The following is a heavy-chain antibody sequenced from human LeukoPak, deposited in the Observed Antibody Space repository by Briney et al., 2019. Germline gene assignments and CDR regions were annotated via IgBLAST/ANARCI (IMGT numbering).Heavy chain of an antibody. CDR2: IWYDGSNK. CDR1: GFIFNSYG. Sequence: PGGSLRLSCAASGFIFNSYGMHWVRQAPGKGLEWVALIWYDGSNKYYTDSVEGRFTISRDNSKNTLYLEMNSLRAEDTAIYYCAREGPRGNSQFDYWGQGTLVTVSS. J-gene: IGHJ4*02. V-gene: IGHV3-33*01. D-gene: IGHD2/OR15-2a*01. CDR3: AREGPRGNSQFDY.